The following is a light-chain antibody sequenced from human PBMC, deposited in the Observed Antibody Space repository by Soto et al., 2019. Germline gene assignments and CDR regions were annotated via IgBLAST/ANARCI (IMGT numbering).Light chain of an antibody. CDR3: QQANSFPRT. J-gene: IGKJ2*01. V-gene: IGKV1-12*01. Sequence: DIQMTQSPSSVSASVGDRVTTTCRASQGISSYLAWYQQRPGSAPKLLIYAASSLQSGVPSRFSGSGSGTDFTLTITSLQPDDFATYYCQQANSFPRTFGQRTKVDFK. CDR2: AAS. CDR1: QGISSY.